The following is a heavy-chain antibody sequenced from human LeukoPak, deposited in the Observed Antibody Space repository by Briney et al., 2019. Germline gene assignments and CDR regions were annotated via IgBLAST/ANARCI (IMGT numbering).Heavy chain of an antibody. CDR3: AIILYGGGSYYFDY. CDR1: GGSISSSSYY. J-gene: IGHJ4*02. D-gene: IGHD1-26*01. V-gene: IGHV4-39*07. Sequence: SETLSLTCTVSGGSISSSSYYWGWIRQPPGKGLEWIGEINHSGSTNYNPSLKSRVTISVDTSKNQFSLKLSSVTAADTAVYYCAIILYGGGSYYFDYWGQGTLVTVSS. CDR2: INHSGST.